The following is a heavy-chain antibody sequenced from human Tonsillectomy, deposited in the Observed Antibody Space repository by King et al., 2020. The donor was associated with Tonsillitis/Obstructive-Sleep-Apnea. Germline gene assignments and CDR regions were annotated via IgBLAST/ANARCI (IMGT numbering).Heavy chain of an antibody. Sequence: MQLVQSGAEVKKPGSSVKVSCKASGGTFSSYGISWVRQAPGQGLEWMGGIIPTFGTANYAQKFQGRVTITADESTSTAYMELSGLRSEDTAVYYCARGIRIFGVAPDAFDIRGQGTMVTVSS. CDR2: IIPTFGTA. D-gene: IGHD3-3*01. J-gene: IGHJ3*02. V-gene: IGHV1-69*01. CDR1: GGTFSSYG. CDR3: ARGIRIFGVAPDAFDI.